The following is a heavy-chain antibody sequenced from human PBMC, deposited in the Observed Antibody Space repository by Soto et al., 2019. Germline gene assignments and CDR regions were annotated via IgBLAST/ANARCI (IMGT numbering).Heavy chain of an antibody. CDR3: ARDRSGIGDGGYWYFDL. CDR2: IYHSGST. V-gene: IGHV4-4*02. CDR1: GGSISSSNW. D-gene: IGHD1-26*01. J-gene: IGHJ2*01. Sequence: QVQLQESGPGLVKPSGTLSLTCAVSGGSISSSNWWSWVRQPPGKGLEWIGEIYHSGSTNYNPSLKSRVTISGDKSKNQFSLKLSSVTAADTAVYYCARDRSGIGDGGYWYFDLWGRGTLVTVSS.